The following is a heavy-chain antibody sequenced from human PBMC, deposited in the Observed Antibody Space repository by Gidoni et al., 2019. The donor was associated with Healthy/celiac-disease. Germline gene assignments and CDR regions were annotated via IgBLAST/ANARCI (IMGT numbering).Heavy chain of an antibody. CDR3: ARQGRVLRFLEWLSDAFDI. Sequence: QLQLQESGPGLVKPSETLSLTCTVSGGSISSSSYYWGWIRQPPGKGLEWIGSIYYSGSTYYNPSLKSRVTISVDTSKNQFSLKLSSVTAADTAVYYCARQGRVLRFLEWLSDAFDIWGQGTMVTVSS. V-gene: IGHV4-39*01. J-gene: IGHJ3*02. CDR1: GGSISSSSYY. D-gene: IGHD3-3*01. CDR2: IYYSGST.